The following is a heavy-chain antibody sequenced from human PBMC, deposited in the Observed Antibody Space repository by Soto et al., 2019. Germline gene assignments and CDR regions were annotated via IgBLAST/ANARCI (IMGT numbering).Heavy chain of an antibody. V-gene: IGHV1-18*01. CDR3: ARSLGSGWYWGYYYFDY. Sequence: ASVKVSCKASGYTFTSYGISWVRQAPGQGLEWMGWISAYNGNTNYAQKLQGRVTMTTDTSTSTAYMELRSLRSDDTAVYYCARSLGSGWYWGYYYFDYWGQGTLVTVSS. CDR1: GYTFTSYG. D-gene: IGHD6-19*01. CDR2: ISAYNGNT. J-gene: IGHJ4*02.